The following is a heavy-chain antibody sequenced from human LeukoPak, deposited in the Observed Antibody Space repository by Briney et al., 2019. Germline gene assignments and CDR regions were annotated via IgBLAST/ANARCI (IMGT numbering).Heavy chain of an antibody. J-gene: IGHJ5*02. V-gene: IGHV4-39*01. Sequence: SETLSLTCTVSGGSISSSSYYWGWIRQPPGKGLEWIGSIYYSGSTYYNPSLKSRVTISVDTSKNQFSLKLSSVTAADTAVYYCARGGPFRDWFDPWGQGTLVTVSS. CDR3: ARGGPFRDWFDP. CDR1: GGSISSSSYY. D-gene: IGHD2-21*01. CDR2: IYYSGST.